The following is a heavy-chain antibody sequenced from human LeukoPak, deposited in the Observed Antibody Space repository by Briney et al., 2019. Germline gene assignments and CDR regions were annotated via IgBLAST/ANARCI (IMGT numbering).Heavy chain of an antibody. CDR2: IYNSGST. V-gene: IGHV4-39*01. CDR1: GGSISNDNYY. J-gene: IGHJ4*02. D-gene: IGHD2-21*01. Sequence: SETLSLTCSVSGGSISNDNYYWGWICQPPGKGLEWIGSIYNSGSTYYNPSLKSRVTVSVDRPKNHFYLRLNSVTAADTAVYYCARHVASYDFDFWGQGILVTVSS. CDR3: ARHVASYDFDF.